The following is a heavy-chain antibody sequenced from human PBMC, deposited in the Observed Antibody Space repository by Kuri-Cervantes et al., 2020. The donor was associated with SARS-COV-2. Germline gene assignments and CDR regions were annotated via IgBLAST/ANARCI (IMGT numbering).Heavy chain of an antibody. CDR3: AKDEEMATIFGAFDM. J-gene: IGHJ3*02. CDR1: GFTFSSYG. V-gene: IGHV3-30*02. CDR2: IRYDGSNK. Sequence: GESLKISCAASGFTFSSYGMHWVRQAPGKGLEWVAFIRYDGSNKYYADSVKGRFTISRDNSKNTLYLQMNSLRAEDTAVYYCAKDEEMATIFGAFDMWGQGTMVTVSS. D-gene: IGHD5-24*01.